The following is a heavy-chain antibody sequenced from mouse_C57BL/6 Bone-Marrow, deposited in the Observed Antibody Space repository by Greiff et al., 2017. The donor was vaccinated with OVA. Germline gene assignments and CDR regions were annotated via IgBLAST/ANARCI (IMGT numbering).Heavy chain of an antibody. CDR1: GYTFTSYW. CDR2: IYPGNGDT. J-gene: IGHJ1*03. Sequence: VHLKQSGTVLARPGASVKMSCKTSGYTFTSYWMHWVNQRPGQGLEWIGAIYPGNGDTSYNQKFKGKAKLTAVTSASTAYMELSSLTNEDSAAYYGISCLDGNDCWYFDVWGKGTTVTVSS. D-gene: IGHD2-2*01. V-gene: IGHV1-5*01. CDR3: ISCLDGNDCWYFDV.